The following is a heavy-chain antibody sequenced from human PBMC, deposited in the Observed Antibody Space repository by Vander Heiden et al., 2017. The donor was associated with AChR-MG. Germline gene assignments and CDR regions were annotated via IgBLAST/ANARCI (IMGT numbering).Heavy chain of an antibody. J-gene: IGHJ4*02. Sequence: QVQLQQWGAGLLKPSETLSLTCAVYGGSFSGYYWGWIRQPPGKGLEWIGEINHSGSTNYNPSLKSRVTISVDTSKNQFSLKLSSVTAADTAVYYCAREPSYGDYFDYWAQGTLVTVSS. D-gene: IGHD4-17*01. CDR3: AREPSYGDYFDY. V-gene: IGHV4-34*01. CDR2: INHSGST. CDR1: GGSFSGYY.